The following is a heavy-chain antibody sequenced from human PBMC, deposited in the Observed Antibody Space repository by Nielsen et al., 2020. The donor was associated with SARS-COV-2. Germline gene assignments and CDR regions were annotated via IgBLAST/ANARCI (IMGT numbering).Heavy chain of an antibody. CDR3: ASVSSSRYYFDY. Sequence: SCTVSGGSISSGGYYWSWIRQHPGKGLEWIGYIYYSGSTYYNPSLKSRVTISVDTSKNQFSLKLSSVTAADTAVYYCASVSSSRYYFDYWGQGTLVTVSS. J-gene: IGHJ4*02. D-gene: IGHD6-13*01. CDR2: IYYSGST. CDR1: GGSISSGGYY. V-gene: IGHV4-31*02.